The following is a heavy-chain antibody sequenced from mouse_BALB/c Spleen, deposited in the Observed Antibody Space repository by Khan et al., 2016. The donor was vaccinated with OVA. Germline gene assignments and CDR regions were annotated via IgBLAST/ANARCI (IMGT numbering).Heavy chain of an antibody. CDR2: IYYSGTV. CDR3: ARDYGSLYWFFDV. Sequence: VQLKESGPGLVKPSQTVSLTCTVTGISITSGNYRWSWIRPFPGNKLEWIGNIYYSGTVTYNPSLTSRTTITRDTSKNQFFLEMNSVTAEDTATYYCARDYGSLYWFFDVWGAGTTVTVSS. V-gene: IGHV3-5*02. D-gene: IGHD1-1*01. J-gene: IGHJ1*01. CDR1: GISITSGNYR.